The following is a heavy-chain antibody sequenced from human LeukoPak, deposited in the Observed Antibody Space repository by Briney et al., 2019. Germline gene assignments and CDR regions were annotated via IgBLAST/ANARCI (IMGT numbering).Heavy chain of an antibody. D-gene: IGHD6-13*01. CDR1: GFTLSSYA. Sequence: GGSLRLSCAASGFTLSSYAMSWVRQAPGKGLGWVSAISGSGGSTYYADSVKGRFTISRYNSKNTLYLQMNSLRAEDTAVYYCARGGSKQLVLWYFDYWGQGTLVTVSS. J-gene: IGHJ4*02. CDR3: ARGGSKQLVLWYFDY. CDR2: ISGSGGST. V-gene: IGHV3-23*01.